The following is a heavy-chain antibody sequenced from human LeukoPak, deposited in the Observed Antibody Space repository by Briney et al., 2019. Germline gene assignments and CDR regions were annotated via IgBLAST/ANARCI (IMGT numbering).Heavy chain of an antibody. Sequence: GSLRLSCAASKFTFSSYDMHWVRQAPGKGLEWVAVISYDGSNKYYADSVKGRFTISRDNSKNTLYLQMNSLRAEDTAVYYCAKDLRPYYDFWAAWGGNDAFDIWGQGTMVTVSS. CDR2: ISYDGSNK. V-gene: IGHV3-30*18. J-gene: IGHJ3*02. CDR3: AKDLRPYYDFWAAWGGNDAFDI. D-gene: IGHD3-3*01. CDR1: KFTFSSYD.